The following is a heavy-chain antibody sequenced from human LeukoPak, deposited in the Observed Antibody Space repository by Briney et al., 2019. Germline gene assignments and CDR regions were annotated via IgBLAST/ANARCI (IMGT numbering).Heavy chain of an antibody. J-gene: IGHJ4*02. D-gene: IGHD6-13*01. V-gene: IGHV4-59*05. Sequence: SETLSLTCTVSGGSISSYYWSWIRQPPGKGLEWIGSIYYSGSTYYNPSLKSRVTISVDTSKNQFSLKLSSVTAADTAVYYCAVRPYSSSWYYFDYWGQGTLVTVSS. CDR3: AVRPYSSSWYYFDY. CDR2: IYYSGST. CDR1: GGSISSYY.